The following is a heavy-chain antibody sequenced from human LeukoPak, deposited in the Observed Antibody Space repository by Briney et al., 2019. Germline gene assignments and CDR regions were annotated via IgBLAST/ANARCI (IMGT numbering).Heavy chain of an antibody. CDR2: IYYSGST. D-gene: IGHD4-17*01. CDR1: GGSISSYY. CDR3: ARHLTTVTPFDY. J-gene: IGHJ4*02. V-gene: IGHV4-59*08. Sequence: SETLSLTCTVSGGSISSYYWSWIRQPPGKGLEWIGYIYYSGSTNYNPSLMSRVTISVDTSKNQFSLKLSSVTAADTAVYYCARHLTTVTPFDYWGQGTLVTVSS.